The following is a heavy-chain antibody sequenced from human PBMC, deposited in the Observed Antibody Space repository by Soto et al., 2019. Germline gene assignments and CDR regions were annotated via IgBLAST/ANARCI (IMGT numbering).Heavy chain of an antibody. V-gene: IGHV1-69*02. D-gene: IGHD4-4*01. CDR2: IIPFHGVT. Sequence: QVQLVQSGAEVKKPGSSVKVSCKASGGTFSPYTINWVRQAPGQGLEWMGRIIPFHGVTNYAQKFQARVTITADKSTSTAYMALSGLRFEDTAMYYCTRDWETTVSTWSFGGFWGRGTLVTVSS. CDR1: GGTFSPYT. J-gene: IGHJ4*02. CDR3: TRDWETTVSTWSFGGF.